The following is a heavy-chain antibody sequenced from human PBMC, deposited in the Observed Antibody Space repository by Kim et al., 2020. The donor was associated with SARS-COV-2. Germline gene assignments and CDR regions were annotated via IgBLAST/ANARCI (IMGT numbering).Heavy chain of an antibody. Sequence: GGSLRLSCAASGFTFSSYWMHWVRQAPGKGLVWVSRINSDGSSTSYADSVKGRFTISRDNAKNTLYLQMNSLRAEDTAVYYCARGSMMVRGVIIARGWFDPWGHGTLVTVSS. CDR3: ARGSMMVRGVIIARGWFDP. CDR2: INSDGSST. CDR1: GFTFSSYW. V-gene: IGHV3-74*01. J-gene: IGHJ5*02. D-gene: IGHD3-10*01.